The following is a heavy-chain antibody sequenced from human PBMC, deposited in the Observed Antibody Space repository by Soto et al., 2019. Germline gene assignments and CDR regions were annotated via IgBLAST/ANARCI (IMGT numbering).Heavy chain of an antibody. Sequence: SETLSLTCTVSGGSISSGDYYWSWIRQPPGKGLEWIGYIYYSGSTYYNPSLKSRVTISVDTSKNQFSLKLSSVTAADTAVYYCARGESYYYGSGQNWFDPWGQGTLVTVSS. V-gene: IGHV4-30-4*01. J-gene: IGHJ5*02. CDR1: GGSISSGDYY. D-gene: IGHD3-10*01. CDR2: IYYSGST. CDR3: ARGESYYYGSGQNWFDP.